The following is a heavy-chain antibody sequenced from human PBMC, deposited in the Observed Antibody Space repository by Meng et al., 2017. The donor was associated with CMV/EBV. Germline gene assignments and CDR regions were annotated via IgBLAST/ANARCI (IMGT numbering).Heavy chain of an antibody. Sequence: ASVKVSCKASGYTFTGYYMHWVRQAPGQGLEWMGWINPNSGGTNYAQKFQGRVTMTRDTSISTASMELSRLRSDDTAVYYCARDLHDCSSTSCYRYYYYYYGMDVWGQGTTVTVSS. CDR2: INPNSGGT. J-gene: IGHJ6*02. D-gene: IGHD2-2*01. CDR1: GYTFTGYY. V-gene: IGHV1-2*02. CDR3: ARDLHDCSSTSCYRYYYYYYGMDV.